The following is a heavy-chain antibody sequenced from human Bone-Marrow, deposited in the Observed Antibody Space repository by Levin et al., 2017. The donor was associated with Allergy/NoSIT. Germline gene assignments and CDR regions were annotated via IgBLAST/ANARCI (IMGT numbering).Heavy chain of an antibody. CDR3: ASCVAAAGIWDYYGMDV. CDR2: VSNDGRNT. CDR1: GFSVSDYA. Sequence: GGSLRLSCAVSGFSVSDYAMHWVRQAPGKGLEWVAVVSNDGRNTYYADSVQGRFTISRDTSKNTVYLQMDSLRGDEAAVYYCASCVAAAGIWDYYGMDVWGLGTTVTVSS. D-gene: IGHD6-25*01. V-gene: IGHV3-30*04. J-gene: IGHJ6*02.